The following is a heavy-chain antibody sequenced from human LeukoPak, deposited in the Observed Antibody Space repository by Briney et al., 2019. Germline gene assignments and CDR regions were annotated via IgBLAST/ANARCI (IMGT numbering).Heavy chain of an antibody. CDR1: GLTFSSYA. D-gene: IGHD6-6*01. V-gene: IGHV3-23*01. J-gene: IGHJ4*02. CDR3: AKDHYSSSSGDLFDY. Sequence: GGSLRLSCAASGLTFSSYAMSWVRQAPGKGLEWDSDISGSGGSTYYEDSVKGRFTISRDNSKNTLYLQMNSLRAEDTAVYYCAKDHYSSSSGDLFDYWGQGTLVTVSS. CDR2: ISGSGGST.